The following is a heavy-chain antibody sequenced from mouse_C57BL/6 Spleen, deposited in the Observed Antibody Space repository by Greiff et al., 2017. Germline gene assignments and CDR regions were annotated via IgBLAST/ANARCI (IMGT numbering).Heavy chain of an antibody. D-gene: IGHD2-3*01. Sequence: DVMLVESGGGLVKPGVSLQLSSAASGFTFSSYALSWVRQTPEKRLAWVATLSYGGSYTYYPLNVKGRFPISRYNAKYNLYLQMSHLKSKDSAMYYCARVYDGYEADWGQGTLVTVSA. V-gene: IGHV5-4*03. CDR3: ARVYDGYEAD. J-gene: IGHJ3*01. CDR2: LSYGGSYT. CDR1: GFTFSSYA.